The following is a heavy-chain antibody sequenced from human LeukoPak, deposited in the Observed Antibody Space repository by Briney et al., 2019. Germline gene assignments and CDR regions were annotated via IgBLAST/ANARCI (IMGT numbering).Heavy chain of an antibody. CDR2: IWYDGSNK. D-gene: IGHD3-22*01. CDR1: GFTFSSYG. J-gene: IGHJ4*02. CDR3: ARGVYYDSSGSIDYYFDY. Sequence: GGSLRLSCAASGFTFSSYGMHWVRQAPRKGLEWVAVIWYDGSNKYYADSVKGRFTISRDNSKNTLYLQMNSLRAEDTAVYYCARGVYYDSSGSIDYYFDYWGQGTLVTVSS. V-gene: IGHV3-33*01.